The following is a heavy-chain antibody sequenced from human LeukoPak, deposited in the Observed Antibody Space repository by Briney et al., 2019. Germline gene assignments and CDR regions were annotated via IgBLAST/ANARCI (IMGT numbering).Heavy chain of an antibody. CDR1: GFTFSSYG. D-gene: IGHD1-1*01. Sequence: PGKSLRLSCAASGFTFSSYGIHWVRQAPGKGLEWVADIKEDGSEKYYVDSVKGRFTISRDNTKNLLFLEMNNLRGDDTAIYYCVRESRPGGAMGLYHNLDYWGQGTLVAVSS. J-gene: IGHJ4*02. CDR3: VRESRPGGAMGLYHNLDY. CDR2: IKEDGSEK. V-gene: IGHV3-7*01.